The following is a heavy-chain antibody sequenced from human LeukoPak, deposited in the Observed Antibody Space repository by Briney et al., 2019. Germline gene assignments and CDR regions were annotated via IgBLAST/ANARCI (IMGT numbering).Heavy chain of an antibody. CDR1: GHTFTPNY. CDR2: INPNSGGT. V-gene: IGHV1-2*02. Sequence: ASVKVSRTSSGHTFTPNYMQWVRKAPGQGLEWMGWINPNSGGTRYSQKFQGRVTMTRDTSISTAYMELSRLRSDDTAVYYCARYRCKTTSGCEDTDAFDMWGQGTMVTVSS. CDR3: ARYRCKTTSGCEDTDAFDM. J-gene: IGHJ3*02. D-gene: IGHD2/OR15-2a*01.